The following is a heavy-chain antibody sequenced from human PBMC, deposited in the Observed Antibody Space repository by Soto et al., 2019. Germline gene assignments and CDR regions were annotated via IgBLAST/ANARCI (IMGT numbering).Heavy chain of an antibody. Sequence: ASVKVSCKASGGTFSSYAISWVRQAPGEGLEWMGGIIPIFGTGNYAQKFQGRVTITADKSTSTAYMEVSSLRSEDTAVYYCATTGDTAMVIHYYVMDVWAQGTTVTVS. CDR2: IIPIFGTG. D-gene: IGHD5-18*01. J-gene: IGHJ6*02. V-gene: IGHV1-69*06. CDR1: GGTFSSYA. CDR3: ATTGDTAMVIHYYVMDV.